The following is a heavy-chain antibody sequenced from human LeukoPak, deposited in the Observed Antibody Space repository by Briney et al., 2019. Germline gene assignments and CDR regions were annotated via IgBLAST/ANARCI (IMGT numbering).Heavy chain of an antibody. V-gene: IGHV3-15*07. Sequence: PGGSLRLSCAASGFTFSNAWMNWVRQAPGKGLEWVGRIKSKTDGGTTDYAAPVKGRFTISRDDSKNTLYLQMNGLKTEDTAVYYCTTDLLILYYDFWSASDYWGQGTLVTVSS. J-gene: IGHJ4*02. CDR1: GFTFSNAW. CDR2: IKSKTDGGTT. D-gene: IGHD3-3*01. CDR3: TTDLLILYYDFWSASDY.